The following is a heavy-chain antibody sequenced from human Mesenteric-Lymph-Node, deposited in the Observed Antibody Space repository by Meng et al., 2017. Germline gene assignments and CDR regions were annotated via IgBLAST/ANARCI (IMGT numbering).Heavy chain of an antibody. D-gene: IGHD6-19*01. CDR3: ASPADSSGWYIAFDI. V-gene: IGHV3-11*01. J-gene: IGHJ3*02. Sequence: GESLKISCVGSGFTFSIYDITWVRQTPGKGLEWVSYISSSGSTIYYADSVKGRFTISRDNAKNSLYLQMNSLRAEDTAVYYCASPADSSGWYIAFDIWGQGTMVTV. CDR1: GFTFSIYD. CDR2: ISSSGSTI.